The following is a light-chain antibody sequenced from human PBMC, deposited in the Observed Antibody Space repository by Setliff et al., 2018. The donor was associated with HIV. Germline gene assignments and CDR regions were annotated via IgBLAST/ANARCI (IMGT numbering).Light chain of an antibody. CDR2: DVR. V-gene: IGLV2-14*02. J-gene: IGLJ2*01. CDR1: SSDVGSYNL. CDR3: SSYSSSSTLV. Sequence: QSVLTQPASVSGSPGQSITISCTGTSSDVGSYNLVSWYQQHPDKAPNLIIYDVRNRPSGISNRFSGSKSGNTASLTISGLQAEDEADYYCSSYSSSSTLVFGGGTKVTVL.